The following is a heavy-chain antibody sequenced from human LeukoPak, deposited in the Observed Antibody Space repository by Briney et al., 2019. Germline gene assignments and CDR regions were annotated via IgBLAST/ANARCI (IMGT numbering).Heavy chain of an antibody. J-gene: IGHJ4*02. CDR1: GGSFSGYY. CDR2: INHSGST. Sequence: SETLSLTCAVYGGSFSGYYWSWIRQPPGKGLEWIGEINHSGSTNYNPSLKSRVTISVDTSKNQFSLKLSSVTAADTAVYYCARTTVTSPFDYWGQGTLVTVSS. V-gene: IGHV4-34*01. D-gene: IGHD4-17*01. CDR3: ARTTVTSPFDY.